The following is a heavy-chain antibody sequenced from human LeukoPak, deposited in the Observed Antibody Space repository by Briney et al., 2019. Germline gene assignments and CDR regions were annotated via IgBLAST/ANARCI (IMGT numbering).Heavy chain of an antibody. CDR3: TRDVASRNWFDP. V-gene: IGHV3-33*01. CDR1: GFTFSNYG. CDR2: IWYDGSNK. Sequence: GGSLRLSCAASGFTFSNYGMHWVRQAPGKGLEWVAFIWYDGSNKYYADSVKSRFTISRDNSKNTLFLQMNSLRAEDTAVYYCTRDVASRNWFDPWGQGTLVTVSS. J-gene: IGHJ5*02.